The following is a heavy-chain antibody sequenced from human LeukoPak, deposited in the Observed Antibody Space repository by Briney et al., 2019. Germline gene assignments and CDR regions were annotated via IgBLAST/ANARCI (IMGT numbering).Heavy chain of an antibody. J-gene: IGHJ4*02. CDR3: ARDTGYYADY. CDR2: IYYSGTT. D-gene: IGHD3-9*01. CDR1: NGSISSGGYY. V-gene: IGHV4-31*03. Sequence: PSETLSLTCSVSNGSISSGGYYWSWIRHHPEKGLEWLGYIYYSGTTYYNPSLKGRLATSVDTSENQFSLKVTSVTAADTAVYHCARDTGYYADYWGQGTLVTV.